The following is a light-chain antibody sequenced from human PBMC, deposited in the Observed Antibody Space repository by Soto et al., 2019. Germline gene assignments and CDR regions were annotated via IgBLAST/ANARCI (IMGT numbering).Light chain of an antibody. V-gene: IGKV1-5*01. CDR3: QQYNSYSLVT. CDR2: DAS. CDR1: QSISSW. J-gene: IGKJ3*01. Sequence: DIQITQSPSTLSASVGDRVTITCRASQSISSWLAWYQQKPGKAPKLLIYDASSLESGVPSRFSGSGSGTEFTLTISSPKPDDFATSYCQQYNSYSLVTFGPGTKVDIK.